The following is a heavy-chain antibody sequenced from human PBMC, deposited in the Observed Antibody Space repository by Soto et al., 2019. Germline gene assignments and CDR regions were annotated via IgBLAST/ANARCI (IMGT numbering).Heavy chain of an antibody. Sequence: GGSPRLSCAASGFTFSSYAMSWVRQAPGKGLEWASAISGSGVSTYYADSVKGRFTISRDNSKNTLYLQMNSLRAEDTAVYYCAKSPGMYYYDSSGYYHYDYWGQGTLVTVSS. V-gene: IGHV3-23*01. D-gene: IGHD3-22*01. CDR1: GFTFSSYA. CDR2: ISGSGVST. J-gene: IGHJ4*01. CDR3: AKSPGMYYYDSSGYYHYDY.